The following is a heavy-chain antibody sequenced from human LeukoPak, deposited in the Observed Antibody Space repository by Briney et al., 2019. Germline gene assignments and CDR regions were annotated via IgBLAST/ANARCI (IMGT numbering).Heavy chain of an antibody. CDR2: INPNSGGT. CDR1: GYTFTGYY. Sequence: GASVKVSCKASGYTFTGYYMHWVRQAPGQGLEWMGWINPNSGGTNYAQKFQGRVTMTRDTSISTAYMELSRLRSDDTAVYYCARTSPNTGYSYGSDFDYWGQGTLVTVSP. D-gene: IGHD5-18*01. V-gene: IGHV1-2*02. CDR3: ARTSPNTGYSYGSDFDY. J-gene: IGHJ4*02.